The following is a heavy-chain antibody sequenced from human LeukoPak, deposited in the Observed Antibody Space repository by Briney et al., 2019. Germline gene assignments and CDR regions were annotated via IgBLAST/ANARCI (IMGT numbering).Heavy chain of an antibody. V-gene: IGHV4-39*01. Sequence: PSETLSLTCTVSGGSISSSSYYWGWIRQPPGKGLEWIGSIYYSGSTYYNPSLKSRVTISVDTSKNQFSLKLSSVTAADTAVYYCAGHQLRYSTYNWFDPWGQGTLVTVSS. CDR3: AGHQLRYSTYNWFDP. D-gene: IGHD3-9*01. J-gene: IGHJ5*02. CDR1: GGSISSSSYY. CDR2: IYYSGST.